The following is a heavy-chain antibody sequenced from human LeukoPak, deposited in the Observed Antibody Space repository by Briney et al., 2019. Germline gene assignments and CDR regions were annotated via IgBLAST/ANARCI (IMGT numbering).Heavy chain of an antibody. CDR1: GFDISYNY. J-gene: IGHJ4*02. CDR2: IHTGGTT. V-gene: IGHV3-53*01. Sequence: GGSLRLSCVASGFDISYNYVGWVRQAPGKGLEWVSVIHTGGTTHYADSVKGRFTISKDNSNNTVYLQMNSVRVEDTAVYYCARVWFGYFQWGQGALVTVSS. D-gene: IGHD3-10*01. CDR3: ARVWFGYFQ.